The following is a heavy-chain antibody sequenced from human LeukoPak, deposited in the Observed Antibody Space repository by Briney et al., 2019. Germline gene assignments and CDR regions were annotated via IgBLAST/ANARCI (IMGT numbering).Heavy chain of an antibody. D-gene: IGHD3-10*01. J-gene: IGHJ4*02. V-gene: IGHV4-38-2*01. CDR3: ARRYGSYSQNLFDY. Sequence: PSETLYLTCAVSGYSISSGYYWGWIRQPPGKGLEWIGSIYHSGSTYYNPSLKSRVTISVDTSKNQLSLKLSSVTAADTAVYYCARRYGSYSQNLFDYWGQGTLVTVSS. CDR2: IYHSGST. CDR1: GYSISSGYY.